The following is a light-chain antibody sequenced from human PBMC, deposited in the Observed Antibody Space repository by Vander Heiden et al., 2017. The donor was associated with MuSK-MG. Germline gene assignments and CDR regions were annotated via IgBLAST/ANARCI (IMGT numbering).Light chain of an antibody. Sequence: DIQMTQSPSSLSASVGDRVTITCRASQSISSYLNWYQQKSGKAPKLLIYTASSLQTGVPSRFSGSGSGTDFTLSISRLQPEDFATYYCQRSDSAPWTFGQGTKVEIK. J-gene: IGKJ1*01. CDR1: QSISSY. V-gene: IGKV1-39*01. CDR3: QRSDSAPWT. CDR2: TAS.